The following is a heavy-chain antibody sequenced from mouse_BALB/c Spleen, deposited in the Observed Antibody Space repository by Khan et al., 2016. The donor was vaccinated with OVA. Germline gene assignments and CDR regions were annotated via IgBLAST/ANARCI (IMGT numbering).Heavy chain of an antibody. CDR2: ISTGGSYT. J-gene: IGHJ3*01. CDR3: TRLDYYYDSEGVAY. D-gene: IGHD1-1*01. Sequence: EVELVESGGDLVNPGGSLKLTCAASGFTFSTYGMSWVRQTPDKRLEWVATISTGGSYTYYPDSVKGRFTISRDNAKNTLYLQMSSLKSEDTAMFYGTRLDYYYDSEGVAYWGQGTLVTVSA. V-gene: IGHV5-6*01. CDR1: GFTFSTYG.